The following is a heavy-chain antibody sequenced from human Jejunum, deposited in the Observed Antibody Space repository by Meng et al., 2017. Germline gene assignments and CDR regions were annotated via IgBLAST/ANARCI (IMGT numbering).Heavy chain of an antibody. D-gene: IGHD2-8*01. CDR1: GDSISGHY. J-gene: IGHJ2*01. CDR3: ARDYGVSDTNSWYFDL. V-gene: IGHV4-4*07. CDR2: IYSSGST. Sequence: SETLSLTCTVSGDSISGHYWSWIRQPAGKGLEWIGRIYSSGSTNYNPSLRSRVTMSVDTSKSQFSLKLSSVTAADTALYYCARDYGVSDTNSWYFDLWGRGTLVTVSS.